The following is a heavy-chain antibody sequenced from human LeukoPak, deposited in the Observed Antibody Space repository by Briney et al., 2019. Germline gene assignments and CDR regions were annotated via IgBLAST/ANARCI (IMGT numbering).Heavy chain of an antibody. CDR2: ISGSGSYI. Sequence: GGSLRRSCAASGFSFSTYSMNWVRQAPGKGLEWVSSISGSGSYIYYADSVKGRFTTSKDNAKNSLFLQMNSLRAEDTAIYYCASHFWNYYTLDYWGQGILVTVSS. D-gene: IGHD3-3*02. CDR1: GFSFSTYS. CDR3: ASHFWNYYTLDY. J-gene: IGHJ4*02. V-gene: IGHV3-21*01.